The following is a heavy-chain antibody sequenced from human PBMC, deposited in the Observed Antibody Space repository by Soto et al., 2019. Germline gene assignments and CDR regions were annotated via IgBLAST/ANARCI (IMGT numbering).Heavy chain of an antibody. CDR2: IIPIFGTA. D-gene: IGHD6-19*01. V-gene: IGHV1-69*01. J-gene: IGHJ6*02. CDR3: ASRGPDSSEAGAYYYYYGMDV. Sequence: QVQLVQSGAEVKKPGSSVKVSCKASGGTFSSYAISWVRQAPGQGLEWMGGIIPIFGTANYAQKFQGRVTITADESTSTAYMELSSLRSEDTAVYYCASRGPDSSEAGAYYYYYGMDVGGQGTTVTVSS. CDR1: GGTFSSYA.